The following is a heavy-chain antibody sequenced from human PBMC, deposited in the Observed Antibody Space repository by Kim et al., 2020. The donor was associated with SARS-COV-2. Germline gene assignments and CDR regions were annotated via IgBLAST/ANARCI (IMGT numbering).Heavy chain of an antibody. CDR2: ISYDGSNK. J-gene: IGHJ6*02. D-gene: IGHD6-19*01. CDR3: AKGYSSGSTMDV. Sequence: GGSLRLSCAASGFTFSSYGMHWVRQAPGKGLEWVAVISYDGSNKYYADSVKGRFTISRDNSKNTLYLQMNSLRAEDTAVYYCAKGYSSGSTMDVWGQGTTVTVSS. CDR1: GFTFSSYG. V-gene: IGHV3-30*18.